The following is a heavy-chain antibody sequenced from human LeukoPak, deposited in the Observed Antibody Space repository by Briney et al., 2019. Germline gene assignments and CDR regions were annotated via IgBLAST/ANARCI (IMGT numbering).Heavy chain of an antibody. V-gene: IGHV3-30-3*01. J-gene: IGHJ4*02. Sequence: GKSLRLSCEASGFTFSSYAMHWVRQAPGKGLEWVAVISYDGSNKYYADSVKGRFTISRDNSKNTLYLQMNSLRAEDTAVYYCARRYKEQQPFDYWGQGTLVTVSS. CDR1: GFTFSSYA. CDR3: ARRYKEQQPFDY. D-gene: IGHD6-13*01. CDR2: ISYDGSNK.